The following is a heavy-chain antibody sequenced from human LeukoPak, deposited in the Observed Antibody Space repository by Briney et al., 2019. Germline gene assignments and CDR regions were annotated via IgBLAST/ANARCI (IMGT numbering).Heavy chain of an antibody. V-gene: IGHV3-48*01. D-gene: IGHD6-25*01. J-gene: IGHJ6*03. CDR1: GFTFSTYT. Sequence: GGSLRLSCAASGFTFSTYTMNWVRQPPGKGLEWVSNIATSSSTIYYADSVKGQFTISRDNAKNSLYLQMNSLRADDTAVYYCARFAAGGSYYYYMDVWGKGTTVTVSS. CDR3: ARFAAGGSYYYYMDV. CDR2: IATSSSTI.